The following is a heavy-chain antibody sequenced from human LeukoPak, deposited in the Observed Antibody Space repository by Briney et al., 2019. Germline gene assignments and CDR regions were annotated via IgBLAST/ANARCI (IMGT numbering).Heavy chain of an antibody. CDR3: ARHSVPFGIWGY. CDR1: GGSISNTNW. J-gene: IGHJ4*02. V-gene: IGHV4-4*02. Sequence: SGTLSLTCGVSGGSISNTNWWTWVRQPPGKGLEWIGEIDLLVRTNYNPSLKSRVAISVDKSENHISLWLTSVTAADTAVYYCARHSVPFGIWGYWGQGTLVTVSS. CDR2: IDLLVRT. D-gene: IGHD3-16*01.